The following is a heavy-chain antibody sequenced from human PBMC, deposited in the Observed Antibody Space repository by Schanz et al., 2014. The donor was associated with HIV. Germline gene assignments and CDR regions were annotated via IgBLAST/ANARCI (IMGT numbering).Heavy chain of an antibody. CDR1: GFTFSSYG. CDR2: ISYDGSNK. CDR3: ARGSARPDYYYYAMDV. Sequence: QVQLVESGGGVVQPGRSLRLSCAASGFTFSSYGMHWVRQAPGKGLEWVAVISYDGSNKYYADSVKGRLTISRDNTKNALFLQMNSLRAEDTAVYYCARGSARPDYYYYAMDVWGQGTTVTVS. J-gene: IGHJ6*02. D-gene: IGHD6-6*01. V-gene: IGHV3-30*03.